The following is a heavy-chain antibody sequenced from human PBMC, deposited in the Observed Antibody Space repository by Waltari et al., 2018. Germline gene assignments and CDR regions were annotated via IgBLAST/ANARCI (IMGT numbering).Heavy chain of an antibody. D-gene: IGHD3-3*01. Sequence: QVQLQESGPGLVVPSETLPLTCTVSGGDISSYYGSWIRRAAGKGLAWIGRIYTSGSTNYNPSLKSRVTMSVDTSKNQFSLKLSSVTAADTAVYYCARGFRYYDFWSGYYPFDYWGQGTLVTVSS. J-gene: IGHJ4*02. CDR1: GGDISSYY. CDR3: ARGFRYYDFWSGYYPFDY. CDR2: IYTSGST. V-gene: IGHV4-4*07.